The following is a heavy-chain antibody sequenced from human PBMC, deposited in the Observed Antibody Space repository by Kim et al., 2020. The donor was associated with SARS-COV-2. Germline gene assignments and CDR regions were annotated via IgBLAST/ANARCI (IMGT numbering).Heavy chain of an antibody. CDR2: LTKSSTTI. CDR1: GFTFSAYD. D-gene: IGHD3-16*01. V-gene: IGHV3-48*02. Sequence: GGSLRLSCATSGFTFSAYDMNWVRQAPGKGLEWLSFLTKSSTTIYYADSVEGRFTISRDNAKNSLFLQMNSLRDEDTALYYCVRDRMGGAFDMWGQGTMVTVSS. J-gene: IGHJ3*02. CDR3: VRDRMGGAFDM.